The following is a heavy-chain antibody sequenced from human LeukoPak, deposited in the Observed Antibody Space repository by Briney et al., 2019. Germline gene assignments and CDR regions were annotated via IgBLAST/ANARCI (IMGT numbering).Heavy chain of an antibody. J-gene: IGHJ4*02. CDR3: AGGSCFWGICLYGGYTIDY. CDR2: IYYSGST. CDR1: GGSISSSSYY. Sequence: PSETLSLTCTVSGGSISSSSYYWGWIRQPPGKGLEWIGSIYYSGSTYYNPSLKSRVTISVDTSKNQFSLKLSSVTAADTAVYYCAGGSCFWGICLYGGYTIDYWGQGTLVTVSS. V-gene: IGHV4-39*01. D-gene: IGHD2-15*01.